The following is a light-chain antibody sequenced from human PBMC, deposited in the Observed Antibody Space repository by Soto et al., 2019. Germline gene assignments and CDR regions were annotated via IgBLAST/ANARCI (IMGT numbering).Light chain of an antibody. V-gene: IGKV1-5*01. CDR2: DAS. CDR1: QTIRRW. CDR3: QHYNSDPWT. Sequence: DIEMTQSPSTLSASVGDRVTITCRASQTIRRWLAWYQQRPGKAPKVLIYDASTLESGVPARVSGSGSETEFTLTISSLQTEDSATYYCQHYNSDPWTFGQGTKVEIK. J-gene: IGKJ1*01.